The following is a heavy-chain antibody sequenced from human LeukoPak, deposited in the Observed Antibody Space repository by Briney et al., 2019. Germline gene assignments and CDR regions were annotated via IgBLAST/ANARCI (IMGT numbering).Heavy chain of an antibody. CDR3: ARSSGFDWLFDY. D-gene: IGHD3-9*01. CDR1: GGSISSGGYY. CDR2: IYYSGST. V-gene: IGHV4-31*03. J-gene: IGHJ4*02. Sequence: PSQTLSLTCTVSGGSISSGGYYWSWIRQHPGKGLEWIGYIYYSGSTYYNPSLKSRVTISVDTSKNQFSLKLSSVTAADTAVYYCARSSGFDWLFDYWGQGTLVTVSS.